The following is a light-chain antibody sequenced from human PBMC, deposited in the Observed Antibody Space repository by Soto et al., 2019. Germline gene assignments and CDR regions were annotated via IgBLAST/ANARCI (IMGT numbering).Light chain of an antibody. CDR2: EVS. V-gene: IGLV2-14*01. Sequence: QSDLTQPASVSGSPGHAIAISCTGTSSDVGGYNYVSWYQQHPGKAPKLMISEVSNRPSGVSNRFSGSKSGNTASLTISGLQAEDDADYYCSSYTSSSTYVFGTGTKLTVL. CDR3: SSYTSSSTYV. J-gene: IGLJ1*01. CDR1: SSDVGGYNY.